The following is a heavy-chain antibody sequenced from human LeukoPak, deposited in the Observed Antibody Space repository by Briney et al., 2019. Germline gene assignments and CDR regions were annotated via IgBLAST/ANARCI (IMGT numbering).Heavy chain of an antibody. Sequence: SETLPLTCTVSGGSISSYYWTWIRQPAGKGLEWIGRINTSGSTKYNASLKSRVTMSVDTSKNQFSLNLSSVTAADTAVYYCARAAFQSAASAPFDPWGQGTLVTVSS. CDR1: GGSISSYY. CDR2: INTSGST. J-gene: IGHJ5*02. CDR3: ARAAFQSAASAPFDP. V-gene: IGHV4-4*07. D-gene: IGHD6-13*01.